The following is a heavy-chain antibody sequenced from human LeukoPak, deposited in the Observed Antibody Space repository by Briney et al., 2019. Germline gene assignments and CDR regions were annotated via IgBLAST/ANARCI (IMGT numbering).Heavy chain of an antibody. CDR1: GYTLIELS. J-gene: IGHJ3*01. V-gene: IGHV1-24*01. CDR2: FDPEDGET. D-gene: IGHD3-16*01. CDR3: ATPASNYVWGGAFDV. Sequence: RASVKVSCKVSGYTLIELSMKWVRQAPGKGLEWMGGFDPEDGETIYAQKFQGRVTMTEDTSTNTVYMELSSLRSEDTAVYYCATPASNYVWGGAFDVWGQGTRVTVSS.